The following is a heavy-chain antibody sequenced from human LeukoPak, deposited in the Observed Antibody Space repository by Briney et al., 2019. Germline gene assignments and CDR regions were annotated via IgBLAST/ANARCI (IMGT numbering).Heavy chain of an antibody. J-gene: IGHJ5*02. D-gene: IGHD3-22*01. CDR1: GFTFSSYV. CDR2: ISYDGRNE. CDR3: AKDNPYYYDSSGAVDP. V-gene: IGHV3-30*18. Sequence: PGGALRLSFAASGFTFSSYVMHWVRQAPGKGLEWVGGISYDGRNEYYADSVKGRSIISRENSKHTLHLKMTSLRAEDTAVYYCAKDNPYYYDSSGAVDPWGQGTLVTVSS.